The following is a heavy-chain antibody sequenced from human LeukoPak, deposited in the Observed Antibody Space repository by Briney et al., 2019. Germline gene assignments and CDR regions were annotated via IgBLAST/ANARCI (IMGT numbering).Heavy chain of an antibody. Sequence: SETLSLTCTASGGSISSYYWSWIRQPPGKGLEWIGYIYYSGSTNYNPSLKSRVTISVDTSKNQFSLKLSSVTAADTAVYYCARAGYSYGELVDYWGQGTLVTVSS. CDR1: GGSISSYY. J-gene: IGHJ4*02. CDR3: ARAGYSYGELVDY. CDR2: IYYSGST. V-gene: IGHV4-59*01. D-gene: IGHD5-18*01.